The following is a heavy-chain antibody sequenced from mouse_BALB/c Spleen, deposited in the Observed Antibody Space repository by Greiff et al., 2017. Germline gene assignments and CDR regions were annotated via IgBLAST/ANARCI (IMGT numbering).Heavy chain of an antibody. CDR1: GYAFSSYW. D-gene: IGHD1-2*01. V-gene: IGHV1-80*01. CDR2: IYPGDGDT. CDR3: ARWEITTASGYFDV. J-gene: IGHJ1*01. Sequence: QVQLQQSGAELVRPGSSVKISCKASGYAFSSYWMNWVKQRPGQGLEWIGQIYPGDGDTNYNGKFKGKATLTADKSSSTAYMQLSSLTSEDSAVYFCARWEITTASGYFDVWGAGTTVTVSS.